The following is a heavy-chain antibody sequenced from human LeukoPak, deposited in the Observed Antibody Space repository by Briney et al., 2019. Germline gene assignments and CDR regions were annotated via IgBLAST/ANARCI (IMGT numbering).Heavy chain of an antibody. Sequence: GASVKVSCKASGYTFTRYYMHWVRQAPGQGLEWMGIINPSGGSINFAQKFQGRVTMTRDTSTSTVYMELSSLRSEGTAVYYCARDGWFYYDSSDYSGFDYWGQGTLVTVSS. CDR3: ARDGWFYYDSSDYSGFDY. D-gene: IGHD3-22*01. V-gene: IGHV1-46*01. CDR1: GYTFTRYY. J-gene: IGHJ4*02. CDR2: INPSGGSI.